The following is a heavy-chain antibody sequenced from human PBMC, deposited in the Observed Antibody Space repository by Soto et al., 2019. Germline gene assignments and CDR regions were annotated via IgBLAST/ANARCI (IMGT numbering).Heavy chain of an antibody. D-gene: IGHD2-8*01. V-gene: IGHV1-69*01. J-gene: IGHJ4*02. CDR3: ARSDIVLMVSARAHFDY. CDR1: GGTFSSYA. Sequence: QVQLVQSGAEVKKPGSSVTVSCKASGGTFSSYAISWVRQAPGQGLEWMGGIIPIFGTANYAQKFQGRVTITADESTSTAYMELSSLRSEDTAVYYCARSDIVLMVSARAHFDYWGQGTLVTVSS. CDR2: IIPIFGTA.